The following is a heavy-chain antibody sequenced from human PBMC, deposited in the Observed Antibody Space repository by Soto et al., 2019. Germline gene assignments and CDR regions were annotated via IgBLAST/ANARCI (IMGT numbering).Heavy chain of an antibody. V-gene: IGHV3-30-3*01. Sequence: PGGSLRLSCAASGFTFSSYAMHWVRQAPGKGLEWVAVISYDGSNKYYADSVKGRFTISRDNSKNTLYLQMNSLRAEDTAVYYCARRTLTAPFPFDYWGPGTLVTVSS. CDR2: ISYDGSNK. CDR3: ARRTLTAPFPFDY. J-gene: IGHJ4*02. CDR1: GFTFSSYA.